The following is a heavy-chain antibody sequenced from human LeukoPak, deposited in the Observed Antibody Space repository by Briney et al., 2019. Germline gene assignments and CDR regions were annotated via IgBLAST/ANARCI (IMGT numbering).Heavy chain of an antibody. Sequence: GGSLRLSCAASGFTVSSNCMIWVRQAPGKGLEWVSVIYSADSAYYADSVRGRFTISRDNSKNTLYLQMNSLRADDTAVYYCAREVGGGATNYFDYWGQGTLVTVSS. CDR3: AREVGGGATNYFDY. CDR2: IYSADSA. J-gene: IGHJ4*02. V-gene: IGHV3-53*01. D-gene: IGHD1-26*01. CDR1: GFTVSSNC.